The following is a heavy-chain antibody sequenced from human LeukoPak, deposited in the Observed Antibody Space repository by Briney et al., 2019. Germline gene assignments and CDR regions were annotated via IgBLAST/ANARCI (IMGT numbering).Heavy chain of an antibody. J-gene: IGHJ4*02. D-gene: IGHD1-26*01. CDR1: GFSFSNTW. CDR3: ARDQSGSLDH. Sequence: GGSLRLSCAASGFSFSNTWVAWVRQAPGKGLEWVANINPDASTKHYVDSVKGLFTISRDNAKNSLYLQMNTLTADDTGVYYCARDQSGSLDHWGQGTLVTVSS. CDR2: INPDASTK. V-gene: IGHV3-7*01.